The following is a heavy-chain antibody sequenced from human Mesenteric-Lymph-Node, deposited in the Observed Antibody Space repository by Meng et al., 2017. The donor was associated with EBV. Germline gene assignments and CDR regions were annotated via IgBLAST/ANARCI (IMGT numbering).Heavy chain of an antibody. CDR3: ARTTDYGDLYFDY. V-gene: IGHV4-39*01. J-gene: IGHJ4*02. CDR1: GDSISSSSYY. Sequence: QLELQESGPGMVSPSDTLSPTCTFSGDSISSSSYYWGWIRQPPGKGLEWIANIHYSGSTFYDPSLKSRVTISVDTSKNQFSLKLRSVTAADTAVYYCARTTDYGDLYFDYWGQGTLVTVSS. D-gene: IGHD4-17*01. CDR2: IHYSGST.